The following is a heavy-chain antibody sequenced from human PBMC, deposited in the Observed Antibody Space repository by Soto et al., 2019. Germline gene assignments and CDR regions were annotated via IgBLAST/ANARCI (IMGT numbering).Heavy chain of an antibody. CDR2: ISWNSGSI. CDR1: GFTFDGYA. Sequence: PGGSLRLSCAASGFTFDGYAMHWVRQAPGKGLEWVSGISWNSGSIGYADSVKGRFTISRDNAKNSLYLQMNSLRAENTALYYCANTRDSSSWIDAFDIWGQGTMVT. D-gene: IGHD6-13*01. CDR3: ANTRDSSSWIDAFDI. J-gene: IGHJ3*02. V-gene: IGHV3-9*01.